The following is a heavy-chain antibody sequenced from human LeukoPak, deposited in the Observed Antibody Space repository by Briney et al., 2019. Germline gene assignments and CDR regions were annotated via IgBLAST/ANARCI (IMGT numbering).Heavy chain of an antibody. V-gene: IGHV1-18*01. CDR2: ISAYNGDT. D-gene: IGHD4-17*01. CDR1: GYTFTNYG. CDR3: ASGYLGRAGTTDRLDY. J-gene: IGHJ4*02. Sequence: GASVKVSCKASGYTFTNYGINWVRQAPGQGLEWMGWISAYNGDTNYAQELQGRVTMTTDTSTSTAYMELRSLRSDDTAVYYCASGYLGRAGTTDRLDYWGQGTLVTVSS.